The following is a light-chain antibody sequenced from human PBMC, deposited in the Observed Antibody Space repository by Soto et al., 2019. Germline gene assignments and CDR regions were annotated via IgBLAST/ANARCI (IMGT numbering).Light chain of an antibody. CDR2: AAS. V-gene: IGKV1-12*01. J-gene: IGKJ4*01. Sequence: DIQMTQSPSSLSASVGDRVTITCRASQSISSFLNWYQQKPGKAPKLLIYAASSLQSGVPSRFSGSGSGTDFTLTISSLQPEDFATYYCQQANSFSLTFGGGTKVDIK. CDR3: QQANSFSLT. CDR1: QSISSF.